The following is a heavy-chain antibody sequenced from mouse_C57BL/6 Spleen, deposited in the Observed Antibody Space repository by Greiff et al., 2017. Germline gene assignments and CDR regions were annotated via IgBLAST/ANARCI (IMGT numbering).Heavy chain of an antibody. V-gene: IGHV1-53*01. J-gene: IGHJ2*01. CDR3: ARDSSGSDY. Sequence: QVQLQQPGTELVKPGASVKLSCKASGYTFTSYWMHWVKQRPGQGLEWIGNINSSNGGTYYNEKFKSKATLTVDKSSSTAYMQLSSLTSEDSAVYYCARDSSGSDYWGQGTTLTVSS. D-gene: IGHD3-2*02. CDR1: GYTFTSYW. CDR2: INSSNGGT.